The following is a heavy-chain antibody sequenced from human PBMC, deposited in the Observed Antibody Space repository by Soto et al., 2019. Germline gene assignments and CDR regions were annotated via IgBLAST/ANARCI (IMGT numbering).Heavy chain of an antibody. V-gene: IGHV1-18*01. Sequence: GASVKVSCEASGYTFPSYGISWVRQAPGQGLEWMGWISAYNGNTDYAQNLQGRVTRTSDTSTSKAYMELRSLRSDDTAVYYCARDYSGSHLPFDYWGQGTLVTVSS. J-gene: IGHJ4*02. CDR1: GYTFPSYG. D-gene: IGHD1-26*01. CDR3: ARDYSGSHLPFDY. CDR2: ISAYNGNT.